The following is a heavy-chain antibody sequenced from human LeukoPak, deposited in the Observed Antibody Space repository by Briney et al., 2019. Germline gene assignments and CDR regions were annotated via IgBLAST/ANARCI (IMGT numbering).Heavy chain of an antibody. Sequence: PSETLSLTCTVSGGSISSYYWSWIRQPPGKGLEWIGYIYYSGSTNYNPSLKSRVTISVDTSKNQFSLKLSSVTAADTAVYYCARDQDTGSYGSLFDYWGQGTLVTVSS. CDR1: GGSISSYY. CDR3: ARDQDTGSYGSLFDY. J-gene: IGHJ4*02. D-gene: IGHD3-10*01. CDR2: IYYSGST. V-gene: IGHV4-59*01.